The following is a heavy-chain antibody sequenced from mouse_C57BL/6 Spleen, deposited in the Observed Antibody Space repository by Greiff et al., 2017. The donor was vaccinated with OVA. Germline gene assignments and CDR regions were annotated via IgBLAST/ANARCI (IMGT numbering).Heavy chain of an antibody. J-gene: IGHJ4*01. V-gene: IGHV1-82*01. Sequence: VQRVESGPELVKPGASVKISCKASGYAFSSSWMNWVKQRPGKGLAWIGRIYPGDGDTHYNGKFKGQATLTADKSTSTAYMQLSSLTSEDSAVYFCASEGVPYAMDYWGQGTSVTVSS. CDR1: GYAFSSSW. CDR3: ASEGVPYAMDY. CDR2: IYPGDGDT.